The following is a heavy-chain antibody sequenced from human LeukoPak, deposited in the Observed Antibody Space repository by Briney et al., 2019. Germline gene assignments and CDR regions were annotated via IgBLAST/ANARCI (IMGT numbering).Heavy chain of an antibody. CDR2: IKSKTDGGTT. CDR1: GFTFSNAW. V-gene: IGHV3-15*01. CDR3: ARRVASANDAFDI. D-gene: IGHD6-13*01. Sequence: GGSLRLSCAASGFTFSNAWMSWVRQAPGKGLEWVGRIKSKTDGGTTDYAAPVKGRFTISRDDSKNTLYLQMNSLRAEDTAVYYCARRVASANDAFDIWGQGTMVTVSS. J-gene: IGHJ3*02.